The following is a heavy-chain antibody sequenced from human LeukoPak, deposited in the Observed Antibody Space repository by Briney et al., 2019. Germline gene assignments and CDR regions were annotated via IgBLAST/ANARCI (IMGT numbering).Heavy chain of an antibody. J-gene: IGHJ4*02. V-gene: IGHV3-30*04. CDR2: ISYDGSNK. CDR3: ARDKTGAGVDS. CDR1: GFTFSSYA. D-gene: IGHD3-9*01. Sequence: GGSLRLSYAASGFTFSSYAMHWVRQAPGKGLEWVAVISYDGSNKYYADSVKGRFTISRDNSKNTLYLQMNSLRAEDSAVYYCARDKTGAGVDSWGQGTLVTVSS.